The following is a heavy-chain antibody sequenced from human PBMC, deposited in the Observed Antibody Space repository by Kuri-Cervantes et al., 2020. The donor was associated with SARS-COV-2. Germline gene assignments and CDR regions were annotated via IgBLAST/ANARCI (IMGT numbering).Heavy chain of an antibody. Sequence: GGSLRLSCAASGFFLSAYDMNWVRQAPGRGLEWVSYISASSGRIYNADSVKGRFTISRDNARNSQYLQMNSLRAEETAVYYCARERPRTGTYLAHWGQGTLVTVSS. CDR3: ARERPRTGTYLAH. V-gene: IGHV3-48*01. D-gene: IGHD3-10*01. J-gene: IGHJ4*02. CDR2: ISASSGRI. CDR1: GFFLSAYD.